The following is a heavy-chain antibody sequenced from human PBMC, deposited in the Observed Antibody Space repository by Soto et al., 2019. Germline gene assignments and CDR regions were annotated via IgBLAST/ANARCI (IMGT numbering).Heavy chain of an antibody. CDR2: FDPEDGET. V-gene: IGHV1-24*01. CDR3: ATDKLDGDYVYY. J-gene: IGHJ4*02. Sequence: ASVKVSCTVSGYTLTELSMHWVRQAPGKGLEWMGGFDPEDGETIYAQKFQGRVTMTEDTSTDTAYMELSSLRSEDTAVYYCATDKLDGDYVYYWGQGTLVTVSS. CDR1: GYTLTELS. D-gene: IGHD4-17*01.